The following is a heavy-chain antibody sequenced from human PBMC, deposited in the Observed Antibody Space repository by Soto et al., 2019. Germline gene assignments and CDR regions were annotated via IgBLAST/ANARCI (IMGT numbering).Heavy chain of an antibody. Sequence: PAETLSLTCTVSGGSIRSDDWSWIRQPPGQGLEWMGDIYYRGSTSYNPSLKSRVTISLDTSTNQFSLSLSSVSAAATALYFCPRDRSSSPAYFDSWGQGTLVTVSS. D-gene: IGHD6-6*01. CDR2: IYYRGST. CDR3: PRDRSSSPAYFDS. CDR1: GGSIRSDD. V-gene: IGHV4-30-4*01. J-gene: IGHJ4*02.